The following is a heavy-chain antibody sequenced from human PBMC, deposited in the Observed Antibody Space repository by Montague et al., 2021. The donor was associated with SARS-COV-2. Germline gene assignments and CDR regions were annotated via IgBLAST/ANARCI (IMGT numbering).Heavy chain of an antibody. Sequence: SETLSLTCTVSGGSISSYCWSWIRQPPGTGLELMWIIYYSGSTNXNSSPKSRGTISVDTSKNQFSLKLSSVTTADTAVYYCAGVSRITIFGVVGWFDPWGQGTLVTVSS. CDR2: IYYSGST. CDR1: GGSISSYC. CDR3: AGVSRITIFGVVGWFDP. V-gene: IGHV4-59*01. J-gene: IGHJ5*02. D-gene: IGHD3-3*01.